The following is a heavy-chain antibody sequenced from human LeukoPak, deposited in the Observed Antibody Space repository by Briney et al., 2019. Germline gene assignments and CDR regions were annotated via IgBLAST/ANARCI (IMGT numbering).Heavy chain of an antibody. D-gene: IGHD6-6*01. Sequence: GGSLRLSCAASGFTFSSYAMSWVRQAPGKGLEWVSAISGSGGSTYYADSVKGRFTISRDNSKNTLYLQMNSLRAEDTAVYYCAKDGGVSGAARLVDYWGQGTLVTVSS. CDR3: AKDGGVSGAARLVDY. CDR1: GFTFSSYA. J-gene: IGHJ4*02. CDR2: ISGSGGST. V-gene: IGHV3-23*01.